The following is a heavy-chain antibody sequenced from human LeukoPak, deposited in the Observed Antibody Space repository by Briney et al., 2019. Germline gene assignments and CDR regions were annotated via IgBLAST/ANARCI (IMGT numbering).Heavy chain of an antibody. D-gene: IGHD6-13*01. CDR3: ARGRRSSSRNDALDV. J-gene: IGHJ3*01. CDR2: IDYSEST. CDR1: GGSIGTYY. V-gene: IGHV4-59*01. Sequence: SETLSLTCSVSGGSIGTYYWTWIRQPPGKGLEWIGYIDYSESTSWNPSLKSRVTFSLDTSRKQFSLKLNSVTAADTAVYYCARGRRSSSRNDALDVWGQGTTVSVSS.